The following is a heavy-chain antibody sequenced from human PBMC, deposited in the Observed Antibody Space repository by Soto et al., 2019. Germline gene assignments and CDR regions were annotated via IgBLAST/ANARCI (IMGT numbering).Heavy chain of an antibody. D-gene: IGHD6-19*01. CDR3: ARRYSSGWPRLGYNWFDP. CDR1: GGSFSGYY. CDR2: INHSGST. V-gene: IGHV4-34*01. Sequence: QVQLQQWGAGLLKPSETLSLTCAVYGGSFSGYYWSWIRQPPGKGLEWIGEINHSGSTNYNPSFQGHVTISADKSISTAYLQWSSLKASDTAMYYCARRYSSGWPRLGYNWFDPWGQGTLVTVSS. J-gene: IGHJ5*02.